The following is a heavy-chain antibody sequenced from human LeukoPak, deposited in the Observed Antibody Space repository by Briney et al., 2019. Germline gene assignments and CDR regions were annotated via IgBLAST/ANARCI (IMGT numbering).Heavy chain of an antibody. D-gene: IGHD5-24*01. CDR1: GGSISSYY. CDR3: ARDSGYNFDS. J-gene: IGHJ4*02. CDR2: IYYNGRT. V-gene: IGHV4-59*01. Sequence: KPSETLSLTCTVSGGSISSYYWSWIRQPPEKGLEWIGYIYYNGRTTYNPSLASRVTISLDTSKNQFSLNLNSVTAADTAVYYCARDSGYNFDSWGQGTLVTVSS.